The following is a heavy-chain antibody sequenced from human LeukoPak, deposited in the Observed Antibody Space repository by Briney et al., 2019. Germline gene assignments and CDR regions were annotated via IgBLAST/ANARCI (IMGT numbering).Heavy chain of an antibody. V-gene: IGHV4-4*07. CDR1: GGSFSNYY. CDR3: ARQPPQYYGMDV. Sequence: SETLSLTCTVSGGSFSNYYWSWIRQPAGKGLEWIGRIYTSGSTDYNPSVKSRVTMSVDTSNNQFSLKLTSVTAADTAVYYCARQPPQYYGMDVWGQGTTVTVSS. CDR2: IYTSGST. J-gene: IGHJ6*02. D-gene: IGHD1-14*01.